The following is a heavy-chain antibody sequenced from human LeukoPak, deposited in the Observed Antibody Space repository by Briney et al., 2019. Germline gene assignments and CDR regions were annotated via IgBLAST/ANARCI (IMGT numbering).Heavy chain of an antibody. Sequence: SETLSLTCAVYGGSFSGYYWSWIRQPPGKGLEWIGEINHSGSTNYNPSLKSRVTISVDTSKNQFSLKLSSVTAADTAVYYCARGSWLVWGGYRSFRDYFDYWGQGTLVTVSS. CDR1: GGSFSGYY. V-gene: IGHV4-34*01. CDR2: INHSGST. D-gene: IGHD3-16*02. J-gene: IGHJ4*02. CDR3: ARGSWLVWGGYRSFRDYFDY.